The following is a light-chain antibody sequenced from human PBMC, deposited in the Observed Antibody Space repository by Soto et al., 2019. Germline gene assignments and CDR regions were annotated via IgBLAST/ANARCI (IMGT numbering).Light chain of an antibody. CDR1: QGIRNE. Sequence: AIQMTQSPSSLAASVGDRVTITCRASQGIRNELGWYQQKPGKAPKLLIYAASSLQSGVSSRFSGSGSGTDFTLTISSLQPEDFATYYCLQDYNYPRTFGQGTKVEIK. CDR3: LQDYNYPRT. CDR2: AAS. J-gene: IGKJ1*01. V-gene: IGKV1-6*01.